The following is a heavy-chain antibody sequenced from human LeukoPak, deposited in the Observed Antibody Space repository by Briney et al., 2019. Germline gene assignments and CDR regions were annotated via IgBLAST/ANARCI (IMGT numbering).Heavy chain of an antibody. Sequence: GGSLRLSCAASGFTFSSYSMNWVRQAPGKGLEWVSSISSSSYIHYADSVKGRFTISRDNAKNSLYLQMNSLRAEDTAVYYCARRGLDIVVVPAALDYWGQGTLVTVSS. CDR2: ISSSSYI. CDR3: ARRGLDIVVVPAALDY. J-gene: IGHJ4*02. D-gene: IGHD2-2*01. CDR1: GFTFSSYS. V-gene: IGHV3-21*01.